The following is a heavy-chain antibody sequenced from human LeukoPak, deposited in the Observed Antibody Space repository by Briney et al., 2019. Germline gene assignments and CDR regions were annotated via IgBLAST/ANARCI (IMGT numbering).Heavy chain of an antibody. Sequence: PGGSLRLSCAASGFTFSTYGMHWVRHAPGKGLEWVAVVSYDGNNKYYADSVKGRFTISRDSSKNTLYLQMNSLRAEDTAVYYCARDKGGDSPPHPDDAFDIWGQGTMVTVSS. J-gene: IGHJ3*02. CDR2: VSYDGNNK. CDR1: GFTFSTYG. D-gene: IGHD3-22*01. CDR3: ARDKGGDSPPHPDDAFDI. V-gene: IGHV3-30*03.